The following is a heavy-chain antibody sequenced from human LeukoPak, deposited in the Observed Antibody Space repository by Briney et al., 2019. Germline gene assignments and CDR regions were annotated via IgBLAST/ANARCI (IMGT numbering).Heavy chain of an antibody. D-gene: IGHD3-16*02. J-gene: IGHJ4*02. CDR1: GGSFSGYY. Sequence: SETLSLTCAVYGGSFSGYYWSWIRQPPGKGLEWIGEINHSGSTNYNPSLKSRVTISVDTSKNQFSLKLSSVTAADTAVYYCARSHYDYVWGSHRYPNYFDYWGQGTLAT. CDR2: INHSGST. V-gene: IGHV4-34*01. CDR3: ARSHYDYVWGSHRYPNYFDY.